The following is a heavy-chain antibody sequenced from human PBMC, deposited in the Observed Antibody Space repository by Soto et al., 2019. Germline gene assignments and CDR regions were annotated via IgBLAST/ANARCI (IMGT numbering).Heavy chain of an antibody. Sequence: SGPTLVNPTQTLTLTCTFSGFSLSTSGVGMGWIRQPPGKALEWLALIYWDDDKRYSPSLKSRLTITKDTSKNQVVLTMTNMDPVDTATYYCARATYYYDSSGYASIYFDYWRQGTLVTVS. CDR1: GFSLSTSGVG. D-gene: IGHD3-22*01. V-gene: IGHV2-5*02. J-gene: IGHJ4*02. CDR3: ARATYYYDSSGYASIYFDY. CDR2: IYWDDDK.